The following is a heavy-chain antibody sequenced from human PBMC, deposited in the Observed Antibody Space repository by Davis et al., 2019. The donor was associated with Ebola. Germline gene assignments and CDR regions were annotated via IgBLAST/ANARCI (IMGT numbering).Heavy chain of an antibody. D-gene: IGHD6-19*01. CDR1: GFTFSGSA. V-gene: IGHV3-73*01. CDR3: AKDRSSGWYGWFDP. CDR2: IRSKANSYAT. Sequence: GGSLRLSCAASGFTFSGSAMHWVRQAPGKGLEWVGRIRSKANSYATAYAASVKGRFTISRDDSKNTAYLQMNSLRAEDTAVYYCAKDRSSGWYGWFDPWGQGTLVTVSS. J-gene: IGHJ5*02.